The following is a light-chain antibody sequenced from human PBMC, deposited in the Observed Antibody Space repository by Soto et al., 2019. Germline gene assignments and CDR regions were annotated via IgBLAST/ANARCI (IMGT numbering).Light chain of an antibody. CDR1: SGHSTYI. CDR3: ETWGSNTHVV. J-gene: IGLJ2*01. V-gene: IGLV4-60*02. CDR2: LEGSGSY. Sequence: QPVLTQSSSASASLGSSVKLTCTLSSGHSTYIIAWHQQQPGKAPRYLVKLEGSGSYNKGSGVPDRFSGSSSGADRYLTISDLQFEDEADYYCETWGSNTHVVFGGGTKLTVL.